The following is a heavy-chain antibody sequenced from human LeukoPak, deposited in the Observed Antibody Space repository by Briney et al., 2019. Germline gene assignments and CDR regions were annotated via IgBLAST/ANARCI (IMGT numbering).Heavy chain of an antibody. CDR2: INPNSGGT. D-gene: IGHD6-13*01. V-gene: IGHV1-2*02. Sequence: ASVKVSCKASGYTFTGYYMHWVRQAPGQGLEWMGWINPNSGGTNYAQKFQGRVTMTRDTSISTACMELSRLRSDDTAVYYCARDPRIAAAGGFDYWGQGTLVTVSS. CDR1: GYTFTGYY. CDR3: ARDPRIAAAGGFDY. J-gene: IGHJ4*02.